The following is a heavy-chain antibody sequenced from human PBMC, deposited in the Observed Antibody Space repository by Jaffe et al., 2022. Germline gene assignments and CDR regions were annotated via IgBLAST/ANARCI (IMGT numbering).Heavy chain of an antibody. CDR2: IRSKAYGGTT. V-gene: IGHV3-49*03. CDR1: GFIFGDYA. Sequence: EVQLVESGGGLVQPGRSLRLSCTASGFIFGDYAMSWFRQAPGKGLEWVGFIRSKAYGGTTEYAASVKGRFTISRDDSKSIAYVQMNSLKTEDTAVYYCTRGYDIWSGYYLDYWGQGTLVTVSS. CDR3: TRGYDIWSGYYLDY. D-gene: IGHD3-3*01. J-gene: IGHJ4*02.